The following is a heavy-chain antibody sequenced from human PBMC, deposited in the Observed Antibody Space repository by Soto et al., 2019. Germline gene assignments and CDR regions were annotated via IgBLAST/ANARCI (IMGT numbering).Heavy chain of an antibody. J-gene: IGHJ3*02. V-gene: IGHV1-69*06. Sequence: GASVKVSCKASGDTFNNYAISWVRQAPGQGLEWMGGIIPIFGTANYAQKFQGRVTITADKSTSTAYMELSSLRSEDTAIYYCASRTGYSSGFDAFDIWSHGTMVTVSS. D-gene: IGHD6-19*01. CDR2: IIPIFGTA. CDR3: ASRTGYSSGFDAFDI. CDR1: GDTFNNYA.